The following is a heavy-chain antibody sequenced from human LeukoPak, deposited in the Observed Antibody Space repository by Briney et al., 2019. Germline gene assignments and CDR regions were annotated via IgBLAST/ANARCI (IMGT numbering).Heavy chain of an antibody. D-gene: IGHD3-3*01. V-gene: IGHV3-15*01. CDR1: GFTFSNAW. J-gene: IGHJ6*04. CDR3: TTEEYYDFWSGYF. Sequence: PGGSLRLSCAASGFTFSNAWMSWVRQAPGKGLEWVGRIKSKTDGGTTDYAAPVKGRFTISRDDSKDTLYLQMNSLKTEDTAVYYCTTEEYYDFWSGYFWGKGTTVTVSS. CDR2: IKSKTDGGTT.